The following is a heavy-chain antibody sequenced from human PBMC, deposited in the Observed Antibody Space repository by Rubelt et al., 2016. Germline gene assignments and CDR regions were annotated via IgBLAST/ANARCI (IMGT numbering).Heavy chain of an antibody. CDR2: IYSGGST. CDR3: ARDLDTAMVTLGY. CDR1: GFSFSSYA. J-gene: IGHJ4*02. V-gene: IGHV3-66*01. Sequence: EVHLLESGGALVQPGGSLRLACEASGFSFSSYAMGWIRQAPGKGLEWVSVIYSGGSTYYADSVKGRLTISRDNSKNTLYLQMNSLRAEDTAVYYCARDLDTAMVTLGYWGQGTLVTVSS. D-gene: IGHD5-18*01.